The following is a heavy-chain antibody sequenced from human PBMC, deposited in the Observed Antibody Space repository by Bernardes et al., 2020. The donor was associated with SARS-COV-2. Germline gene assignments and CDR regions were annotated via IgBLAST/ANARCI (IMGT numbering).Heavy chain of an antibody. V-gene: IGHV3-64D*06. CDR2: ISSNGAGT. J-gene: IGHJ3*02. CDR1: GFIFSTYY. Sequence: GEAQRLSCAASGFIFSTYYIHWVRQAPGKGLEYVSSISSNGAGTYYADSVKGRFSISRDNSKNTLYLQMSSLRPDDMGVYYCVKQYCGGTNCYTGAFDMWGHGTVVTVSS. D-gene: IGHD2-2*02. CDR3: VKQYCGGTNCYTGAFDM.